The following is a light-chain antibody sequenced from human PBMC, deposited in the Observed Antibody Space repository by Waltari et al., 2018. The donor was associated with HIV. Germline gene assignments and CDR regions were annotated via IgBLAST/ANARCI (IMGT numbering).Light chain of an antibody. CDR1: SSNIGAGYD. Sequence: QSVLTQPPSVSGAPGQRVTISCTVSSSNIGAGYDVQWYHNLPATAPKLLIFGNTNRPSGVPDRFSGSKSGTSASLAITGLQAEDEADYYCQSYDSSLSGVVFGGGTKLTVL. V-gene: IGLV1-40*01. CDR2: GNT. CDR3: QSYDSSLSGVV. J-gene: IGLJ2*01.